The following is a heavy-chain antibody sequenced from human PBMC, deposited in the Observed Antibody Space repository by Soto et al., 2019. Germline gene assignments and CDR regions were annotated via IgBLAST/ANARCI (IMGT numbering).Heavy chain of an antibody. D-gene: IGHD2-2*01. V-gene: IGHV4-34*01. CDR3: ARAIVVVPAAIPYYYYYYGMDV. Sequence: PSETLSLTCAVYGGSLSGYYWSWIRQPPGKGLEWIGEINHSGSTNYNPSLKSRVTISVDTSKNQFSLKLSSVTAADTAVYYCARAIVVVPAAIPYYYYYYGMDVWGQGTTVTVSS. CDR1: GGSLSGYY. CDR2: INHSGST. J-gene: IGHJ6*02.